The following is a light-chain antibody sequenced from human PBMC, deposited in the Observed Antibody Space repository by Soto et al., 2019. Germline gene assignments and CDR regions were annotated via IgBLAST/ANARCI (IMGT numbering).Light chain of an antibody. CDR3: SSYISSVGYV. CDR2: EVS. J-gene: IGLJ1*01. Sequence: QSALTQPVSVSGSPGQSITISCTGTSSDVGGYNYVSWYQQHPGKAPKFIMYEVSNRPSGVSNRFSGSKSGNTASLTISGLQAEDEADYYCSSYISSVGYVFGTGTKLTVL. CDR1: SSDVGGYNY. V-gene: IGLV2-14*01.